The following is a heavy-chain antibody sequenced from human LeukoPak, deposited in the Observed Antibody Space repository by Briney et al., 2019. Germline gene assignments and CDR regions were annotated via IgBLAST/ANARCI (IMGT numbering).Heavy chain of an antibody. Sequence: SETLSLTCTVSGASISSYYWNWIRQPPGKGLEWIGYMHYSGSTNYNPSLKSRVTISVDTSKHQFSLKLNSVTSADTAVHYCARDTRYYDNSGYYYFDYWGRGTLVTVSS. J-gene: IGHJ4*02. V-gene: IGHV4-59*01. CDR3: ARDTRYYDNSGYYYFDY. D-gene: IGHD3-22*01. CDR1: GASISSYY. CDR2: MHYSGST.